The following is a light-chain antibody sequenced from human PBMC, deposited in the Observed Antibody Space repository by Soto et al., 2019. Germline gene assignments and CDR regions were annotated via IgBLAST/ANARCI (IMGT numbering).Light chain of an antibody. CDR2: DVS. V-gene: IGKV3-20*01. CDR3: QQYGSSPRT. Sequence: EIVLTQSPGTLSLSPGERAALSCRASRSLSSTSLAWYQQRPGQAPRLLIYDVSSRATGIPDRFSGSGSGKDFTLTINRLEPDDFAVYYCQQYGSSPRTLGQGTKVEIK. CDR1: RSLSSTS. J-gene: IGKJ1*01.